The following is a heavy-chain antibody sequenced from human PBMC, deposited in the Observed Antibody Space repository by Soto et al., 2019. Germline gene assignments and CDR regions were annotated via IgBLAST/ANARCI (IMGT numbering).Heavy chain of an antibody. V-gene: IGHV1-2*04. Sequence: QVQLVQSGAEVKKPGASVKVSCKASGYTFTGYYMHWVRQAHGQGLEWMGWINPNSGGTNYAQKFQGWVTMTRDTSIITAYMELSRLRSDDTAVYYCAREVHHIEYSSSYWFDPWGQGTLVTVSS. J-gene: IGHJ5*02. CDR2: INPNSGGT. D-gene: IGHD6-6*01. CDR3: AREVHHIEYSSSYWFDP. CDR1: GYTFTGYY.